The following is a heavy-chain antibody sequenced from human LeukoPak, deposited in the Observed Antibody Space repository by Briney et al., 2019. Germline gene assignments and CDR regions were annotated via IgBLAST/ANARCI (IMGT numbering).Heavy chain of an antibody. V-gene: IGHV4-59*08. J-gene: IGHJ5*02. CDR2: IYYSGST. Sequence: SETLSLTCTVSGGSISSYYWSWIRQPPGKGLEWIGYIYYSGSTNYNPSLKSRVTISVDTSKNQFSLRLSSVTAADTAVYYCARLPTVVTDEYNWFDPWGQGTLVTVSS. D-gene: IGHD4-23*01. CDR1: GGSISSYY. CDR3: ARLPTVVTDEYNWFDP.